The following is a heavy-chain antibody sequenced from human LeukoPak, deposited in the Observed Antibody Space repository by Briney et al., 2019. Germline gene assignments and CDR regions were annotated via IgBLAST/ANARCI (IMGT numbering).Heavy chain of an antibody. V-gene: IGHV4-59*11. J-gene: IGHJ6*03. D-gene: IGHD4-23*01. CDR2: IYYNGII. CDR1: GDSITNHY. CDR3: ARYYGGYYYYMDV. Sequence: SETLSLTCIVSGDSITNHYWSLIRRPPGKGLEWIGYIYYNGIINYNPSLKSRVTISVDTSRNQFSMKLNSVTAADTAVYYCARYYGGYYYYMDVWGKGTTVTVSS.